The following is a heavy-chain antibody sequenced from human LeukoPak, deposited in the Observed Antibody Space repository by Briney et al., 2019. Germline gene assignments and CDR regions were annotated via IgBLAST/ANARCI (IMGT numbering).Heavy chain of an antibody. CDR1: GFTVSSNY. D-gene: IGHD6-19*01. Sequence: PGGSLRLSCAASGFTVSSNYVSWVRQAPGKGLEWVSVIYAAGSTYYADSVKGRFTISRDNAKNSLYLQMNSLRDEDTALYYCARVPYSTGAFDYWGQGTLVTVSS. J-gene: IGHJ4*02. CDR3: ARVPYSTGAFDY. CDR2: IYAAGST. V-gene: IGHV3-66*01.